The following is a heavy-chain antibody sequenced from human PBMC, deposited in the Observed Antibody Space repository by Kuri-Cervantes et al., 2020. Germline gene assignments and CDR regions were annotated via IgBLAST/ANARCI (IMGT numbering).Heavy chain of an antibody. CDR1: GFNFDDYG. J-gene: IGHJ3*01. CDR3: TTDSYFSV. V-gene: IGHV3-15*01. Sequence: GGSLRLSCAASGFNFDDYGMSWVRQAPGKGLEWVGRIKSKTDGGTRDYAAPVKGRFTISRDDSKNTLYLQMNSLKTEDTAVYYCTTDSYFSVWGQGTMVTVSS. D-gene: IGHD2/OR15-2a*01. CDR2: IKSKTDGGTR.